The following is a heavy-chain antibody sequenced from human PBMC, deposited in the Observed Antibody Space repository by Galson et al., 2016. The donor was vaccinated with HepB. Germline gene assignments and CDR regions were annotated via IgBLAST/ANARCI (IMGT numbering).Heavy chain of an antibody. CDR1: GVTVGNNL. D-gene: IGHD4-23*01. J-gene: IGHJ4*02. CDR2: IYSGGDT. CDR3: ARNVPVVTPWGY. V-gene: IGHV3-66*01. Sequence: LRLSCAASGVTVGNNLMSWVRQAPGKGLEWVSLIYSGGDTVYAESVKGRFSISRDSSKNTVYLQMDGLRAEDTAVYYCARNVPVVTPWGYWGQGTLVSVSS.